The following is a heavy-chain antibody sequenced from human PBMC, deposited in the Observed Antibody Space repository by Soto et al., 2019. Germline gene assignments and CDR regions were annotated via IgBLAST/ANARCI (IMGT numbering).Heavy chain of an antibody. CDR2: ITDSGGDA. V-gene: IGHV3-23*01. CDR1: GCTFRTYS. CDR3: ARGSTDSYPGSRIFDF. D-gene: IGHD3-10*01. Sequence: LSGAGCGCTFRTYSMHWDHQDTGEGLEWVSTITDSGGDAKYADSVRGRVTISRDNSKNTLYLQMSSLRAEDSAVYYCARGSTDSYPGSRIFDFWGRGSPVPVSS. J-gene: IGHJ4*02.